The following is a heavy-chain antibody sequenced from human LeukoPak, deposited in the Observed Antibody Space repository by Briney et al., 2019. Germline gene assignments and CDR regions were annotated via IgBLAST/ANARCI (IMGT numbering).Heavy chain of an antibody. D-gene: IGHD4-17*01. CDR2: ISGSGGST. CDR1: GFAFSSYA. CDR3: AKNPDYGDFYVVDY. V-gene: IGHV3-23*01. Sequence: GGSLRLSCAASGFAFSSYAMSWVRQTPGKGLEWVSAISGSGGSTYYADSVKGRFTISRDNSKNTLYLQMNSLRAEDTAVYYCAKNPDYGDFYVVDYWGQGTLVTVSS. J-gene: IGHJ4*02.